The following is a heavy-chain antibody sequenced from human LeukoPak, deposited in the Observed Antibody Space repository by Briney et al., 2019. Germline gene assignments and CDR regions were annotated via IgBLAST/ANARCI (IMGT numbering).Heavy chain of an antibody. V-gene: IGHV1-46*01. J-gene: IGHJ4*02. CDR1: GYTFANNY. Sequence: ASVKVSCKASGYTFANNYLHWVRQAPGQGLEWMGMIYPRDGSTSYAQNLQGRVTVTRDTSTTTVHMELRGLRSEDTAVYYCARDQEGFDYWGQGTVVTVSS. CDR3: ARDQEGFDY. CDR2: IYPRDGST.